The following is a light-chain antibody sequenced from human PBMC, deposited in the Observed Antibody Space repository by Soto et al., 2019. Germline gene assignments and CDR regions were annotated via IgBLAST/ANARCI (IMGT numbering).Light chain of an antibody. CDR1: QGIRND. CDR3: LQDYNYPRT. Sequence: AIQRTQSPSSLSSSVGDRVTITWRASQGIRNDLGWYQQKPGKAPKLLIYAASSLQSGVPSRFRGSGSGTDFTLTISSLKPEDFETYYCLQDYNYPRTFGQGTKVDIK. J-gene: IGKJ1*01. V-gene: IGKV1-6*01. CDR2: AAS.